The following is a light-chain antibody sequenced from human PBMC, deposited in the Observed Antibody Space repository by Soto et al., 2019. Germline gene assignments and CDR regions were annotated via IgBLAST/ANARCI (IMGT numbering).Light chain of an antibody. V-gene: IGKV4-1*01. CDR2: WAS. J-gene: IGKJ2*01. CDR3: QQYYSTPNT. Sequence: DIVMTQSPDSLAVSLGERATINCKSSQSVLYSSNNKNYLAWYQQKPGQPPKLLIYWASTRESGVPDRFSGSGSGTDFTLTIISLQAEDLAVYYCQQYYSTPNTFGQGTKLEIK. CDR1: QSVLYSSNNKNY.